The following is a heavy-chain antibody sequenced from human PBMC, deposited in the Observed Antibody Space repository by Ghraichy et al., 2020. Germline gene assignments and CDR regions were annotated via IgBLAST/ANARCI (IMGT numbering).Heavy chain of an antibody. V-gene: IGHV3-30*18. CDR1: GFTFSSYG. D-gene: IGHD2-15*01. CDR2: ISYDGSNK. CDR3: AKDCGGSCYDY. J-gene: IGHJ4*02. Sequence: GGSLRLSCAASGFTFSSYGMHWVRQAPGKGLEWVAVISYDGSNKYYVDSVKGRFTISRDNSKNTLYLQMNSLRAEDTAVYYCAKDCGGSCYDYWGQGTLVTVSS.